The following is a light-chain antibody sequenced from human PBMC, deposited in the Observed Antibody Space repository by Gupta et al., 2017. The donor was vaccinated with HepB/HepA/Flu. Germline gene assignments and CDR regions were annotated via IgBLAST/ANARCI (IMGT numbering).Light chain of an antibody. CDR3: GTWSITPNAFV. Sequence: QSVLTQPPSASGTPGQRVTVSCSGSSSNVGSNTITWYRQLPGMAPTPPLFSTNQRPSGVPDRFSASKSVTSAALPISRLQPADDADYFCGTWSITPNAFVFGTGTEVTVL. V-gene: IGLV1-44*01. CDR2: STN. CDR1: SSNVGSNT. J-gene: IGLJ1*01.